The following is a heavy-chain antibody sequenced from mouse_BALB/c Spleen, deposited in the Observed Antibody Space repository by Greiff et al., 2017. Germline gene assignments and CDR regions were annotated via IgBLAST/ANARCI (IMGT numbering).Heavy chain of an antibody. CDR2: ISCYNGAT. J-gene: IGHJ2*01. Sequence: LVKTGASVTISCKASGYSFTGYYMHWVKQSHGKSLEWIGYISCYNGATSYNQKFKGKATFTVDTSSSTAYMQFNSLTSEDSAVYYCARWYYGSREYFDYWGQGTTLTVSS. CDR1: GYSFTGYY. CDR3: ARWYYGSREYFDY. D-gene: IGHD1-1*01. V-gene: IGHV1S34*01.